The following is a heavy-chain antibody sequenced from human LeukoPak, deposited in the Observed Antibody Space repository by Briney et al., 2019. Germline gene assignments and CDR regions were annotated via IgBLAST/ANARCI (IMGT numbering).Heavy chain of an antibody. J-gene: IGHJ4*01. V-gene: IGHV3-74*03. D-gene: IGHD6-19*01. CDR3: ARDAEDGSGWSFDY. CDR1: GFTLSRYW. Sequence: RGPLALSCAPSGFTLSRYWMYWVRQAPGKGPVWVSRIKSVGTYTTYADSVKGRFTISRDNAKNTLFLQMSNLRAEDTAFYYCARDAEDGSGWSFDYWGHGTLVTVSS. CDR2: IKSVGTYT.